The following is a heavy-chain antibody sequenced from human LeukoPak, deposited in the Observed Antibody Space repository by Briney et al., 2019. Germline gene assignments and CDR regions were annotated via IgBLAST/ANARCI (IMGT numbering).Heavy chain of an antibody. J-gene: IGHJ4*02. CDR3: AKGPHIDYGDYRNY. CDR2: ISGDGRDI. D-gene: IGHD4-17*01. V-gene: IGHV3-23*01. Sequence: GGSLRLSCAASAFTFSSYGMSWVRQAPGKGLEWVSAISGDGRDIFYADAVKGRFTISRDNSKNTLYLQMNSLRAEDTAVYYCAKGPHIDYGDYRNYWGQGTLVTVSS. CDR1: AFTFSSYG.